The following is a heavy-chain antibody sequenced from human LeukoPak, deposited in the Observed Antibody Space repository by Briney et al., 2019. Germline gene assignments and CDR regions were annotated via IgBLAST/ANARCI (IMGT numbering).Heavy chain of an antibody. D-gene: IGHD2-2*01. CDR3: ARDGGYCSSTSCYYYYMDV. J-gene: IGHJ6*03. V-gene: IGHV3-11*04. CDR1: GFTFSDYY. CDR2: ISSSSSTI. Sequence: PGGSLRLSCAASGFTFSDYYMSWIRQAPGKGLEWVSYISSSSSTIYYADSVKGRFTISRDNAKNSLYLQMNSLRAEDTAVYYCARDGGYCSSTSCYYYYMDVWGKGTTVTVSS.